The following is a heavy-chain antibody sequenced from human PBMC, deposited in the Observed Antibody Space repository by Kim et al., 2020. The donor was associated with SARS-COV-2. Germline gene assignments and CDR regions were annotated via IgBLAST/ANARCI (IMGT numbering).Heavy chain of an antibody. CDR1: GGTFSSYA. V-gene: IGHV1-69*13. Sequence: SMKVSCKASGGTFSSYAISWVRQAPGQGLEWMGGIIPIFGTANYAQKFQGRVTITADESTSTAYMELSSLRSEDTAVYYCAGLWFRELFPGYYYMDVWG. D-gene: IGHD3-10*01. CDR2: IIPIFGTA. CDR3: AGLWFRELFPGYYYMDV. J-gene: IGHJ6*03.